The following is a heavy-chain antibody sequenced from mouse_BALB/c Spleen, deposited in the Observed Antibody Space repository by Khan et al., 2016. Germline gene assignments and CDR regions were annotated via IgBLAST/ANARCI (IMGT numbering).Heavy chain of an antibody. CDR2: IDPANGNT. J-gene: IGHJ3*01. CDR1: GFNIKDTY. CDR3: ARSPYEDDVGFAY. Sequence: VQLKESGAELVKPGASVKLSCTASGFNIKDTYMHWVKQRPEQGLEWIGRIDPANGNTKYDPKFQGKATITADTSSNTAYLQLSSLTSEDTAGYYGARSPYEDDVGFAYWGQGTLVTVSA. V-gene: IGHV14-3*02. D-gene: IGHD2-4*01.